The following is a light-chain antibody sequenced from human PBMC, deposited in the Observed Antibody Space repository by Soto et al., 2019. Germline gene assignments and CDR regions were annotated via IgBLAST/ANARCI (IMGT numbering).Light chain of an antibody. J-gene: IGLJ2*01. Sequence: QSALTQPASVSGSPGQSITISCTGTSSDVGGYNFVSWYQQHPGKAPKLMIYEVSNRPSGVSNRFSGSKSGNTASLTISGRQAEDEADYYCSSYTSSSTVLFGGGTKVTVL. V-gene: IGLV2-14*01. CDR2: EVS. CDR1: SSDVGGYNF. CDR3: SSYTSSSTVL.